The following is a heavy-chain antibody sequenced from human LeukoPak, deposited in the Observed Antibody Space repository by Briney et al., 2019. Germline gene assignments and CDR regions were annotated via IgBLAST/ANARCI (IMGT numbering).Heavy chain of an antibody. V-gene: IGHV5-51*01. CDR3: ASSRYGSGSYYYFDF. CDR2: MYPGDSDT. CDR1: AYSFTTFW. D-gene: IGHD3-10*01. J-gene: IGHJ4*02. Sequence: GESLKIFCTVSAYSFTTFWIGWVRQTPGKGLEWMGIMYPGDSDTRYSPSFHGQVTISADKSITTAYLQWSSLKSSDTAIYYCASSRYGSGSYYYFDFWGQGTLVTVSS.